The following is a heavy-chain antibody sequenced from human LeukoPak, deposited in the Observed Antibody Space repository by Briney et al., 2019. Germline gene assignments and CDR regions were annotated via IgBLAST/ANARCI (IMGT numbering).Heavy chain of an antibody. CDR3: AKSFGPVIAAAGTGAD. D-gene: IGHD6-13*01. CDR2: ISGSGVNT. CDR1: GFTFSNYN. Sequence: GGSLRLSCAASGFTFSNYNMNWVRQAPGKGLEWVSVISGSGVNTDYADSVKGRFTISRDNSKNTLFLQMNSLRADDTAVYYCAKSFGPVIAAAGTGADWGQGTLVTVSS. V-gene: IGHV3-23*01. J-gene: IGHJ4*02.